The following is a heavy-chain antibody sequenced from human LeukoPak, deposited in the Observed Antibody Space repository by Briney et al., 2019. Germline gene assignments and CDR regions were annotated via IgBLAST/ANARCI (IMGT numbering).Heavy chain of an antibody. CDR2: IYTSGST. V-gene: IGHV4-61*02. CDR3: ARGPYYYDSSGYYPLTPNDAFDI. CDR1: GRSISSGSYY. Sequence: SQTLSLTCTVSGRSISSGSYYWSWIRQPAGKGLEWIGRIYTSGSTNYNPSLKSRATISVDTSKNQFSLKLSSVTAADTAVYYCARGPYYYDSSGYYPLTPNDAFDIWGQGTMVTVSS. D-gene: IGHD3-22*01. J-gene: IGHJ3*02.